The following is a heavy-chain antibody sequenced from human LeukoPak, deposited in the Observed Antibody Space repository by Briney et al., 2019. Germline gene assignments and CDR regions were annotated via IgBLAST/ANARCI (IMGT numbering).Heavy chain of an antibody. D-gene: IGHD6-13*01. CDR1: GGSISSYY. J-gene: IGHJ6*02. V-gene: IGHV4-4*07. CDR3: ARDPRNGIAAAGYGMDV. Sequence: PSETLSLTCTVSGGSISSYYWSWIRQPAGKGLEWIGRIYTSGSTNYNPSLKSRVTMSVDTSKNQFSLKLSSVTAADTAVYYCARDPRNGIAAAGYGMDVWGQGTTVTVSS. CDR2: IYTSGST.